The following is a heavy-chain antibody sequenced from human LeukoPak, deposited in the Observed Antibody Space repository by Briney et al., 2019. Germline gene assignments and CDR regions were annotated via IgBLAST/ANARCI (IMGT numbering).Heavy chain of an antibody. CDR2: INQDGREQ. Sequence: QTGGSLRLSCAASGFTFSDYWMSWVRQAPGQGLEWVAKINQDGREQHFVDSAKGRFTISRDNAKNSLFLQMDSLRAEDTAVYYCTGGALDYWGQGALVTVSS. J-gene: IGHJ4*02. CDR3: TGGALDY. V-gene: IGHV3-7*04. CDR1: GFTFSDYW.